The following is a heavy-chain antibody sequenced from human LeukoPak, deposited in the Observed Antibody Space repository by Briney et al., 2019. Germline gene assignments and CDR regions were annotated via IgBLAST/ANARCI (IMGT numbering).Heavy chain of an antibody. CDR2: IFYSGTT. V-gene: IGHV4-39*01. D-gene: IGHD3-10*01. J-gene: IGHJ4*02. Sequence: PSETLSLTCSVSGDSISSSSYYWGWIRQPPGKGLEWIGTIFYSGTTYYNPSLKSRVTMSVDTSNNQFSLKLTSVTAADTAMYYCATQILLCHYYWVQGTLVTVSS. CDR1: GDSISSSSYY. CDR3: ATQILLCHYY.